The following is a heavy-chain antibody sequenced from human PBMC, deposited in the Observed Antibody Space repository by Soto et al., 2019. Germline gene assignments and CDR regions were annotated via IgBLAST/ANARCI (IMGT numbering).Heavy chain of an antibody. J-gene: IGHJ4*02. CDR3: VRVGVGIGNHFDS. CDR2: IHYSGRT. CDR1: NGSISGFY. D-gene: IGHD1-26*01. Sequence: SETLSLTCSVSNGSISGFYWTWIRQPPGKILEWIGYIHYSGRTDYNPSLTSRATMSVDTSKNQFSLNLRSITAADTAVYYCVRVGVGIGNHFDSWGRGTLVTVSS. V-gene: IGHV4-59*12.